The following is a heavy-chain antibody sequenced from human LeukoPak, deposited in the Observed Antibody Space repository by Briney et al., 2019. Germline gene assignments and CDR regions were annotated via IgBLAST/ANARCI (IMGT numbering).Heavy chain of an antibody. V-gene: IGHV4-61*02. CDR3: ARGGGAAAGQKFDY. D-gene: IGHD6-13*01. J-gene: IGHJ4*02. CDR2: IYTGGST. CDR1: GGSISSGSYY. Sequence: SQTLSLTCTVSGGSISSGSYYWSWIRQPAGKGLEWIGRIYTGGSTNYKPSLKSRVTISLDPSKTQCSLKLSSVTAADTAVYYCARGGGAAAGQKFDYWGQGTLVTVSS.